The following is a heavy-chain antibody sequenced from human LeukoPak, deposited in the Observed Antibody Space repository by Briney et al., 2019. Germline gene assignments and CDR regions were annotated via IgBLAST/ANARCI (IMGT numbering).Heavy chain of an antibody. Sequence: TSVKVSCKASGYTFTSYDINWVRQATGQGLEWMGWMNPNSGNTGYAQKFQGRVTITRNTSISTAYMELSSLRSEDTAVYYCAKDGGSCSSTSCYDYYYMDVWGKGTTVTISS. CDR3: AKDGGSCSSTSCYDYYYMDV. CDR2: MNPNSGNT. CDR1: GYTFTSYD. V-gene: IGHV1-8*03. D-gene: IGHD2-2*01. J-gene: IGHJ6*03.